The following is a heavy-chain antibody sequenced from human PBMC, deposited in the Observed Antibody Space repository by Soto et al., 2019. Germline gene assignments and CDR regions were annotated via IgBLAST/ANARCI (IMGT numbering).Heavy chain of an antibody. CDR3: ARGVYGSGNYYTGPSAFDI. Sequence: VQLEQSGAEVKKPGSSVKVSCKASGGTLSDHGVAWLRQAPGQGLEWMGGTIPVFNTAKYAQKFQGRVTVTADKFTNIAYMDLSSLRSEDTAFYFWARGVYGSGNYYTGPSAFDIWGQGTMVIVSS. V-gene: IGHV1-69*06. J-gene: IGHJ3*02. CDR2: TIPVFNTA. D-gene: IGHD3-10*01. CDR1: GGTLSDHG.